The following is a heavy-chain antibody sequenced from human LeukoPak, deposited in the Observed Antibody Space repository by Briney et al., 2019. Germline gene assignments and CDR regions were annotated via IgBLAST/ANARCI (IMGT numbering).Heavy chain of an antibody. V-gene: IGHV3-30*14. D-gene: IGHD6-19*01. CDR2: ISFDGNNQ. CDR3: ASQQWRAGFDS. Sequence: GGSLRLSCAASGFTFSRSAMYWVRQAPGKGLEWVAVISFDGNNQYEADSVKGRFTISRDSSKNTLYLQMSSLRVEDTAVYYCASQQWRAGFDSWGQGTLVTVSS. CDR1: GFTFSRSA. J-gene: IGHJ4*02.